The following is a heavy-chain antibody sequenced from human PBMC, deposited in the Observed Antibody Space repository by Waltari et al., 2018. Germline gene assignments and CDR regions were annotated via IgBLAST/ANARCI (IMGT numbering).Heavy chain of an antibody. Sequence: EVQLVESGGGLVQPGGSLRLSCAASGFTFSSYAMHWVRQAPGKGLEYVSAISSNGGSTYYADSVKGRFSISRDNSKNTLYLQMGSLRAEDMAVYYCARDLPHSSSWGVDYWGQGTLVTVSS. CDR2: ISSNGGST. CDR3: ARDLPHSSSWGVDY. D-gene: IGHD6-13*01. V-gene: IGHV3-64*07. J-gene: IGHJ4*02. CDR1: GFTFSSYA.